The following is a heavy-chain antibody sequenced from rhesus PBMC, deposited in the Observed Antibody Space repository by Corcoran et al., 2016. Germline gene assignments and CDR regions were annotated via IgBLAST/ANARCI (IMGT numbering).Heavy chain of an antibody. J-gene: IGHJ2*01. V-gene: IGHV4S14*01. CDR3: ARVGHSSWSWYFDL. D-gene: IGHD6-13*01. Sequence: QVQLQESGPGLVKPSETLSLTRAVSGYSISSGYYWGWIRQPPGQGREWVGRIYGRGGSNYLNPSLKSRVTLSVDTSKNQFSLKLSSVTAADTAVYYCARVGHSSWSWYFDLWGPGTPITISS. CDR2: IYGRGGSN. CDR1: GYSISSGYY.